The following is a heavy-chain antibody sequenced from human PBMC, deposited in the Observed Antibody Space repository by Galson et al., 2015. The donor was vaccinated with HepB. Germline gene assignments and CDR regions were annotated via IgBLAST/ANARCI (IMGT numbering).Heavy chain of an antibody. J-gene: IGHJ4*02. V-gene: IGHV3-30*04. CDR1: GFTYNAYQ. D-gene: IGHD5-18*01. Sequence: SLRLACATSGFTYNAYQMHWVRQAPGKGLEWVAVISFHGSVVYYTASVKGRFTISRDNSKSTLYLQMDSLRPEDTAVYYCARVGRYGYNYDYDYGHLDSWGQGTLVTVSA. CDR2: ISFHGSVV. CDR3: ARVGRYGYNYDYDYGHLDS.